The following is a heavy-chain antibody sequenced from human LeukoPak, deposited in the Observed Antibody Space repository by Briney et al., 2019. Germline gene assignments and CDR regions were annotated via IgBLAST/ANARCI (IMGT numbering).Heavy chain of an antibody. J-gene: IGHJ6*02. D-gene: IGHD3-10*01. CDR3: ARTLVRGLPGMDV. CDR2: MNPNSGHT. V-gene: IGHV1-8*01. Sequence: GASVTVSCEASGYTFASSDINWVRQATGQGLEYLGWMNPNSGHTGYAQKFQGRFTMTWDTSVSTAYMELSSLSSEDTAVYYCARTLVRGLPGMDVWGQGTTVTVSS. CDR1: GYTFASSD.